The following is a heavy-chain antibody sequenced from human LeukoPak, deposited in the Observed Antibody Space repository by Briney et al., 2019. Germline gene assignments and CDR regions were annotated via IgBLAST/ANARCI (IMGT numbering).Heavy chain of an antibody. CDR2: INSDGSST. D-gene: IGHD3-10*01. CDR1: GFTFSSSW. CDR3: ARAKWFGELYLNYYYYYYMDV. V-gene: IGHV3-74*01. J-gene: IGHJ6*03. Sequence: PGGSLRLSCAASGFTFSSSWMHWVRQAPGKGLVWVARINSDGSSTSHADSVKGRFTISRDNAKNTASLQMNSLRSEDTAVYYCARAKWFGELYLNYYYYYYMDVWGKGTTVTVSS.